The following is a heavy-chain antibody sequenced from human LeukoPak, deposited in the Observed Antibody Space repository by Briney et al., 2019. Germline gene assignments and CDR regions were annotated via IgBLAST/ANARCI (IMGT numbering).Heavy chain of an antibody. CDR1: GGSISSSSYY. CDR3: ARVLGATIGY. Sequence: TLSLTCTVSGGSISSSSYYWSWIRQPAGKGLEWIGRIYTSGSTNYNPSLKSRVTISVDTSKNQFSLKLSSVTAADTAVYYCARVLGATIGYWGQGTLVTVSS. CDR2: IYTSGST. V-gene: IGHV4-61*02. D-gene: IGHD1-26*01. J-gene: IGHJ4*02.